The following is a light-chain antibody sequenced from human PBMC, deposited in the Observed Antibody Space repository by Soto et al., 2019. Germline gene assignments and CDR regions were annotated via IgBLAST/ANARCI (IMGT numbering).Light chain of an antibody. CDR2: ETS. Sequence: EVVLTQSPGALSLSPGERATLSCRASHSVDSSYFAWYQQRPGQAPRLLIYETSSRATGIPARFSGSGSGTEFTLTISGLQSEDFAVYYCQQYNDRPPITFGQGTRLEIK. V-gene: IGKV3D-15*01. J-gene: IGKJ5*01. CDR3: QQYNDRPPIT. CDR1: HSVDSSY.